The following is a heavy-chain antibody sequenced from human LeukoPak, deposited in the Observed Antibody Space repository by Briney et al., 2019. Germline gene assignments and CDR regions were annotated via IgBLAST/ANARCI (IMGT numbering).Heavy chain of an antibody. CDR1: GFTFSNAW. D-gene: IGHD3-22*01. CDR3: TTESYDR. V-gene: IGHV3-15*01. CDR2: ILSKSEGGTA. J-gene: IGHJ4*02. Sequence: GGSLRLSCAASGFTFSNAWMSWVRQAPGKGLEWVGRILSKSEGGTADYSSPVKGRFTISRDDSKNTLYLQMDSLKTEDTVIYYCTTESYDRWGQGTLVTVSS.